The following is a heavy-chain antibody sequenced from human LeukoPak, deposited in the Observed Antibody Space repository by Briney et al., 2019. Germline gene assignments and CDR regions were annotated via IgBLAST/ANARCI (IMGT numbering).Heavy chain of an antibody. CDR3: ARHYYGGSGAFDI. CDR2: IYYSGTT. CDR1: SGSISGYF. D-gene: IGHD4-23*01. J-gene: IGHJ3*02. Sequence: PSETLSLTCTVASGSISGYFWSWIRQPPGKGLEWIGYIYYSGTTYYHPSLKSRVTMSVDTSKNQFSLKVNSMTAADTAIYYCARHYYGGSGAFDIWGQGTMVTVSS. V-gene: IGHV4-59*08.